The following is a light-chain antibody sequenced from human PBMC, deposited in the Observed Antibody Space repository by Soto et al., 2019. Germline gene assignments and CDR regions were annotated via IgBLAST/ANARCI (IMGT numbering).Light chain of an antibody. CDR3: QVWDSSSDPPHVV. Sequence: SYELTQPPSVSVAPGKTARITCGGNNIGSKSVHWYQQKPGQAPVLVIYYDSDRPSGIPERFSGSNSGNTATLTISRVEAGDEADYYCQVWDSSSDPPHVVFVGGTNLTVL. J-gene: IGLJ2*01. V-gene: IGLV3-21*04. CDR2: YDS. CDR1: NIGSKS.